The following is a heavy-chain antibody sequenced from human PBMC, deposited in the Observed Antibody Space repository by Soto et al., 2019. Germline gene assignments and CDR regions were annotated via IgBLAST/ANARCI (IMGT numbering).Heavy chain of an antibody. Sequence: PGGSLRLSCAASGFTFSSYSMNWVRQAPGEGLEWVSYISSSSSTIYYADSVKGRFTISRDNAKNSLYLQMNSLRDEDTAVYYCARDDWDYGDYDATNAFDIWGQGTMVTVSS. D-gene: IGHD4-17*01. CDR2: ISSSSSTI. V-gene: IGHV3-48*02. CDR1: GFTFSSYS. J-gene: IGHJ3*02. CDR3: ARDDWDYGDYDATNAFDI.